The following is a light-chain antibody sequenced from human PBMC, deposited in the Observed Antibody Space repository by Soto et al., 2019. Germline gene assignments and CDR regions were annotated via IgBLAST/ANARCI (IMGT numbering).Light chain of an antibody. J-gene: IGLJ1*01. CDR1: GSDVGGYVY. Sequence: QSVLTQPASVSGSPGQSIIISCTGTGSDVGGYVYVSWYQQHPGTAPRLIIYEVSNRPSGISNRFSGSKSGDTASLTISGLQAEDEADYYCTSYSSSSTQVFGTGTKLTVL. CDR3: TSYSSSSTQV. V-gene: IGLV2-14*03. CDR2: EVS.